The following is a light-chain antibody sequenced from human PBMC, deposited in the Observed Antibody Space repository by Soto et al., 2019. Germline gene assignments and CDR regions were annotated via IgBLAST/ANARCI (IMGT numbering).Light chain of an antibody. J-gene: IGKJ1*01. CDR2: DAS. Sequence: EIVLTQSPATLSSSPGERATLSCRAGQSVSSYLAWYQQKPGQAPRLLIYDASNRATGIPARFSGSGSGTDFTLTISSLEPEDFAVYYCQQRSNWPRTFGQGTKVEIQ. V-gene: IGKV3-11*01. CDR1: QSVSSY. CDR3: QQRSNWPRT.